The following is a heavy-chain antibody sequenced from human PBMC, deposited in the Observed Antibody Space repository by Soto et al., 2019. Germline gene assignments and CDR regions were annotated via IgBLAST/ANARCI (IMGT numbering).Heavy chain of an antibody. CDR2: ILVDGRT. Sequence: GGSLGLSCAASGFICSSYDMSWVRQAPGKGLEWVSTILVDGRTFYVDSVKGRFAISRDSSNNMVYLQMNSLTAGDTALYYCAKATATGGGAFDICGQGXMVTV. V-gene: IGHV3-23*01. D-gene: IGHD2-8*02. J-gene: IGHJ3*02. CDR3: AKATATGGGAFDI. CDR1: GFICSSYD.